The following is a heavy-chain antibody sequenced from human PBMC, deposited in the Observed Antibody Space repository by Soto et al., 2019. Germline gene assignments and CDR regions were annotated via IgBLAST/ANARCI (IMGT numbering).Heavy chain of an antibody. CDR1: GGSISSFY. D-gene: IGHD4-4*01. Sequence: PSETLSLTCTVSGGSISSFYWSWIRQPPGEGLEWIGYIHNSGRTNYNPSLKSRVTISVDTSKNQFSLKLSSVTAADTAVYYCAIQVSKYDYYYYYMDVWGKGNTVTISS. V-gene: IGHV4-59*08. CDR3: AIQVSKYDYYYYYMDV. J-gene: IGHJ6*03. CDR2: IHNSGRT.